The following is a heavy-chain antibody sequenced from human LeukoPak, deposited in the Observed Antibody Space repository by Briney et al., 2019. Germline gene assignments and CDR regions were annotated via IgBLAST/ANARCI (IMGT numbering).Heavy chain of an antibody. CDR2: IYYSGST. V-gene: IGHV4-30-4*01. D-gene: IGHD3-10*01. CDR1: GGSISSGDYY. J-gene: IGHJ4*02. CDR3: ASVTLVRGAYVDY. Sequence: SETLSLTCTVSGGSISSGDYYWRWIRQPPGKGLEWNGYIYYSGSTYYNPSLKSRVTISVDTSKNQFSLKLSSVTAADTAVYYCASVTLVRGAYVDYWGQGALVTVSS.